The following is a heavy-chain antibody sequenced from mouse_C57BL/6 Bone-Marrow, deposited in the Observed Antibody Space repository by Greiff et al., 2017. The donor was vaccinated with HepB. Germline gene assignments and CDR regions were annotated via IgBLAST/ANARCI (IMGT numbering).Heavy chain of an antibody. V-gene: IGHV14-4*01. J-gene: IGHJ3*01. CDR2: IDPENGDT. CDR1: GFNIKDDY. CDR3: TKEHPWFAY. Sequence: EVQLQQSGAELVRPGASVKLSCTASGFNIKDDYMHWVKQRPEQGLEWIGWIDPENGDTEYASKFKGKATITADTSSNTAYLQLSSLTSEDTAVYCGTKEHPWFAYWGQGTLVTVSA.